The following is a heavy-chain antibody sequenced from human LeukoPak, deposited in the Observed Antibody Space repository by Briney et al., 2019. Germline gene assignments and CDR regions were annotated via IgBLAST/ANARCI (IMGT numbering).Heavy chain of an antibody. D-gene: IGHD2-2*01. CDR3: ARGYSSTLFDY. J-gene: IGHJ4*02. V-gene: IGHV3-53*01. CDR2: ICSAGDT. CDR1: GFTVSSNY. Sequence: GGSLRLSCAASGFTVSSNYMSWVRQAPGKGLEWVSVICSAGDTSYADSVKGRFTISRDNPKNTLYLQMDSLRAEDTAVYYCARGYSSTLFDYWGQGTLVTVSS.